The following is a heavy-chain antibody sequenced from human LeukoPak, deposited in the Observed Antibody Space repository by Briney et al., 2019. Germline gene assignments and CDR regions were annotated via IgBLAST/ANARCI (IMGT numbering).Heavy chain of an antibody. Sequence: GPALVKPTQTLTLTCTFSGFSLSTSGMCVSWIRQPPGKALEWLARIDWDNDKYYNTSLKTRLTISKDTSKNQVVLIMTNMDPVDTATYYCARIIYYDSSGYIFDYWGQGTLVTVSS. CDR2: IDWDNDK. V-gene: IGHV2-70*11. CDR3: ARIIYYDSSGYIFDY. CDR1: GFSLSTSGMC. D-gene: IGHD3-22*01. J-gene: IGHJ4*02.